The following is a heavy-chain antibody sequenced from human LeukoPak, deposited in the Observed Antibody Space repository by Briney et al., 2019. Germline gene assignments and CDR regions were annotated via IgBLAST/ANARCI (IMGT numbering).Heavy chain of an antibody. CDR2: MRNDGSNE. Sequence: GGSLRLSCAASGFTFSRYAMHWVRQTPGKGLEWLAFMRNDGSNEYYADSVKGRFTISKDNSKNTLYLQMNSLKTEDTAVYYCTRHYGDWGQGTLVTVSS. CDR1: GFTFSRYA. V-gene: IGHV3-30*02. J-gene: IGHJ4*02. D-gene: IGHD3-16*01. CDR3: TRHYGD.